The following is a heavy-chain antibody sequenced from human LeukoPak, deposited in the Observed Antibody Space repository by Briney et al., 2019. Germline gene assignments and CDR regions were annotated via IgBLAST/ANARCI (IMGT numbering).Heavy chain of an antibody. Sequence: PGGSLRLSCAASGFTFSSYAMHWVRQAPGKGLEWVAVISYDGSNKYYADSVKGRFTISRDNSKKTLYLQMNSLRAEDTAVYYCARDRYSSSWDFPFVLLDYWGQGTLVTVSS. V-gene: IGHV3-30-3*01. D-gene: IGHD6-13*01. CDR2: ISYDGSNK. CDR3: ARDRYSSSWDFPFVLLDY. J-gene: IGHJ4*02. CDR1: GFTFSSYA.